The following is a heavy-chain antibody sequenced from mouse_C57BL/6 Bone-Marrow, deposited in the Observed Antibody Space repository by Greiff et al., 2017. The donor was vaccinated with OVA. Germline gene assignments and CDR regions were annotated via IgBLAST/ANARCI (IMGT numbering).Heavy chain of an antibody. D-gene: IGHD2-3*01. CDR2: IYPSDSET. Sequence: QVQLQQPGAELVRPGSSVKLSCKASGYTFTSYWMDWVKQRPGQGLEWIGNIYPSDSETHYNQKFKDKATLTVDKSSSTAYMQLSSLTSEDSAVYYCARGDGYYLPDWYFDVWGTGTTVTVSS. CDR3: ARGDGYYLPDWYFDV. CDR1: GYTFTSYW. J-gene: IGHJ1*03. V-gene: IGHV1-61*01.